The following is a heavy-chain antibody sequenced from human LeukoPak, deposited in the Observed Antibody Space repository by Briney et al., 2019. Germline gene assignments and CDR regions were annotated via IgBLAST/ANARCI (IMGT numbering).Heavy chain of an antibody. J-gene: IGHJ4*02. V-gene: IGHV3-21*01. CDR3: ARASSGWYGNFDY. CDR1: GFTFSSYS. CDR2: ISSSSSSI. Sequence: GGSLRLSCAASGFTFSSYSMNWVRQAPGKGLEWVSSISSSSSSIYYADSVKGRFTISRDNAKNSLYLQMNSLRAEDTAVYYCARASSGWYGNFDYWGQGTLVTVSS. D-gene: IGHD6-19*01.